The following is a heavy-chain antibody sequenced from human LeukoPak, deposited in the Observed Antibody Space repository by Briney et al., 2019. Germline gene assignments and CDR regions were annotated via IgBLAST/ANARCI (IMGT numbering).Heavy chain of an antibody. D-gene: IGHD3-22*01. J-gene: IGHJ3*02. CDR2: ISSSSSTI. Sequence: PGGSLRLSCAASGFTFSSYSMNWVRQAPGKGLEWVSYISSSSSTIYYADSVKGRFTISRDNAKNSLYLQMNSLRAEDTAVYYCARDRKLYYYDTKGAFDIWGQGTMVTVSS. CDR1: GFTFSSYS. V-gene: IGHV3-48*01. CDR3: ARDRKLYYYDTKGAFDI.